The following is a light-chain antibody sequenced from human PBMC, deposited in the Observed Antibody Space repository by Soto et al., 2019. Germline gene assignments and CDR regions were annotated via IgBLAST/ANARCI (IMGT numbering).Light chain of an antibody. V-gene: IGLV2-11*01. CDR2: DVS. J-gene: IGLJ2*01. CDR3: CSYAGSDTPVV. Sequence: QSALTQPRSVSGSPGQSVTISCTGTSSDVGGYNYVSWYQQQPGKAPKLMIYDVSKRPSGLPDRFSGTKSGNTASLTISGLQADDEADYYCCSYAGSDTPVVFGGGTKLNVL. CDR1: SSDVGGYNY.